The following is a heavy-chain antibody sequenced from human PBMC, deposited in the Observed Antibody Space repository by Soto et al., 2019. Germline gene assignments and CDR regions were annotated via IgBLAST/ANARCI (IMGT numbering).Heavy chain of an antibody. V-gene: IGHV4-34*01. CDR2: INHSGST. Sequence: SETLSLTCAVYGGSFSGYYWSWIRQPPGKGLEWIGEINHSGSTNYNPSLKSRVTISVDTSKNQFSLKLSSVTAADTAVYYCAGRGSSSWYGSQHWGQGTLVTVSS. CDR1: GGSFSGYY. D-gene: IGHD6-13*01. J-gene: IGHJ1*01. CDR3: AGRGSSSWYGSQH.